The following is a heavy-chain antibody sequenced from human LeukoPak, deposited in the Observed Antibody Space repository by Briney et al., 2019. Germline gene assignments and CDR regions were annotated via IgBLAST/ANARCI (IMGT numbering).Heavy chain of an antibody. CDR3: ARVPHEGWVDY. CDR1: RFTFNSYA. Sequence: PGGSLRLSCAASRFTFNSYAMSWVRQAPGKGLEWVSVIGGSNGITFYVGSVKGRFTISRDNSKDTLYLQMNSLRAEDTAVYYCARVPHEGWVDYWGQGTLVTVSS. D-gene: IGHD6-19*01. J-gene: IGHJ4*02. V-gene: IGHV3-23*01. CDR2: IGGSNGIT.